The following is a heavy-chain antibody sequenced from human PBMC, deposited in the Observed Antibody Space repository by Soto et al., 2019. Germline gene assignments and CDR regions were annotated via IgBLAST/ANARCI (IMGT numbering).Heavy chain of an antibody. CDR3: ARGGVY. J-gene: IGHJ4*02. Sequence: VESGGALVHPGGSLRLSCVTSGFNFSNYDMNWVRQAPGRGMEWIAFITATGFTTFYADSVRPRFTISRDNAQESVFLQGDSLTVEDTGIYYCARGGVYWGRGTPVTVSS. CDR1: GFNFSNYD. D-gene: IGHD2-8*01. CDR2: ITATGFTT. V-gene: IGHV3-48*03.